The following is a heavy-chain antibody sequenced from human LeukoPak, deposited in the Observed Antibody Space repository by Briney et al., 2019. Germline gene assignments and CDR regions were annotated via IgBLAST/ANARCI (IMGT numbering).Heavy chain of an antibody. CDR2: IYYSGST. CDR3: ARHAGSYYYDASGYYYPDY. V-gene: IGHV4-39*01. Sequence: PSETLSLTCNVSGGSISNSLYYWGWIRQPPGKGLEWIGTIYYSGSTYNNPSLKSRVTISVDTSKNQFSLKLSSVTAADTAVYYCARHAGSYYYDASGYYYPDYWGQGTLVTVPS. CDR1: GGSISNSLYY. D-gene: IGHD3-22*01. J-gene: IGHJ4*02.